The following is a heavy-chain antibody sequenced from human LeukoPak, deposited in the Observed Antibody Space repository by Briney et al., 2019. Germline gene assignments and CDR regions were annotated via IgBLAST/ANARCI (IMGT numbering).Heavy chain of an antibody. Sequence: PGGSLRLSCAASGFTFSSYSMNWVRQAPGKGLEWVSSISSSSSYIYYADSVKGRFAISRDNAKNSLYLQMNSLRAEDTAVYYRTRVAENHFDYWGQGTLVTVSS. V-gene: IGHV3-21*01. D-gene: IGHD1-14*01. CDR3: TRVAENHFDY. J-gene: IGHJ4*02. CDR2: ISSSSSYI. CDR1: GFTFSSYS.